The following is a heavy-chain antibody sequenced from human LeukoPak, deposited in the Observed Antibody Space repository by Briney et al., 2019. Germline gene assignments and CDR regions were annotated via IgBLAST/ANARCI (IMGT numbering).Heavy chain of an antibody. CDR1: GGSISSYY. CDR2: IYCSGST. D-gene: IGHD3-3*01. CDR3: ARVRKTIFGVVMDY. J-gene: IGHJ4*02. Sequence: SETLSLTCTVSGGSISSYYWSWIRQPPGKGLEWIGSIYCSGSTYYNPSLKSRVTISVDTSKNQFSLKLSSVTAADTAVYYCARVRKTIFGVVMDYWGQGTLVTVSS. V-gene: IGHV4-59*12.